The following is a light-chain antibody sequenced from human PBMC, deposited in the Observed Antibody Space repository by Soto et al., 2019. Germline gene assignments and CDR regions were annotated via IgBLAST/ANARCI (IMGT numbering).Light chain of an antibody. CDR1: TSDVGGYHF. Sequence: QSVLTQPASVSGSPGQSITLSCTGTTSDVGGYHFVSWYQQHPGKAPKLMIYEVTNRPSGVSDRFSGSKSGNTASLTISGLQAEDEADYYCYSYTTTSTYVFGSGTKAT. V-gene: IGLV2-14*01. CDR3: YSYTTTSTYV. CDR2: EVT. J-gene: IGLJ1*01.